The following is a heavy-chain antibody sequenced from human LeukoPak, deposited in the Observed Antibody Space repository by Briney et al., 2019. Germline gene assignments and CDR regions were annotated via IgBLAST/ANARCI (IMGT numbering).Heavy chain of an antibody. J-gene: IGHJ5*01. D-gene: IGHD3-10*01. V-gene: IGHV3-74*01. CDR2: IISDGSST. Sequence: PGGSLRLSCAASGFTFSSHWMHWVRQVPGKGLVWVSRIISDGSSTSYADSVKGRFTISRDNAKDTLYLEMKSLRAEDAAGYYGARVLGPGSDRLCDSWGLGTLVTVSS. CDR1: GFTFSSHW. CDR3: ARVLGPGSDRLCDS.